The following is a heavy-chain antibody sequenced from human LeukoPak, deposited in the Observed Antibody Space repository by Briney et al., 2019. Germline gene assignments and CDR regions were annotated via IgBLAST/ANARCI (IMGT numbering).Heavy chain of an antibody. CDR3: ARGRGFGYGSGRAYIDY. D-gene: IGHD3-10*01. CDR2: INHSGST. CDR1: GGSISSGSYY. V-gene: IGHV4-39*07. Sequence: SETLSLTCTVSGGSISSGSYYWSWIRQPPGKGLEWIGEINHSGSTNYNPSLKSRVTISVDTSKNQFSLKLSSVTAADTAVYYCARGRGFGYGSGRAYIDYWGQGTLVTVSS. J-gene: IGHJ4*02.